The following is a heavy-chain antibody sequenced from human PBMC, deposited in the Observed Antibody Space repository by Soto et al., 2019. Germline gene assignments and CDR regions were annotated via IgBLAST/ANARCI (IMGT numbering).Heavy chain of an antibody. D-gene: IGHD6-19*01. CDR1: GYSFTSYW. CDR3: ARAKVPGIAVAGPFDY. Sequence: PGESLKISCKGSGYSFTSYWIGWVRQMPGKGLEWMGIIYPGDSDTRYSPSFQGQVTISAEKSISTAYLQWSSLKASDTAMYYCARAKVPGIAVAGPFDYWGQGTLVTVPQ. V-gene: IGHV5-51*01. J-gene: IGHJ4*02. CDR2: IYPGDSDT.